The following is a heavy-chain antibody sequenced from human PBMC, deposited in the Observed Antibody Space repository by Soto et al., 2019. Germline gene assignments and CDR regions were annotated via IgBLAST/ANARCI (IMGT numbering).Heavy chain of an antibody. V-gene: IGHV4-59*01. CDR2: VYYSGGA. CDR3: TRDGDGRMTTNPYYYYGMDV. Sequence: SETLSLTCTVSGGSISGYYWSWIRQPPGKGLEWIGNVYYSGGAKYNPSVKRRVSISVDTSRNQFSLNLSSVTAADTAVYYCTRDGDGRMTTNPYYYYGMDVWGQGTTVTVSS. J-gene: IGHJ6*02. CDR1: GGSISGYY. D-gene: IGHD2-21*02.